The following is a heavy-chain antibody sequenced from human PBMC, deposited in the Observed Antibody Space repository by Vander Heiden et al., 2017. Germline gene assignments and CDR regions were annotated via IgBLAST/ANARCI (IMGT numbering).Heavy chain of an antibody. CDR1: GFTFSSYA. J-gene: IGHJ6*02. D-gene: IGHD5-18*01. V-gene: IGHV3-30-3*01. CDR2: ISYDGSNK. CDR3: ARDERIQLWVTEEYYGMDV. Sequence: QVQLVESGGGVVQPGRSLRLSCAASGFTFSSYAMDWVRQAPGKGLEWVAVISYDGSNKYYADSVKGRFTISRDNSKNTLYLQMNSLRAEDTTVYYCARDERIQLWVTEEYYGMDVWGQGTTVTVSS.